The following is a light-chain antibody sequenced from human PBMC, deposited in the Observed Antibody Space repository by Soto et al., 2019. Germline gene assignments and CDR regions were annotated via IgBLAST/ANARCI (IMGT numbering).Light chain of an antibody. CDR3: QQYNNWPPGVT. CDR1: ESVSSN. J-gene: IGKJ3*01. CDR2: GVS. Sequence: EILLTQSPVTLSVSPGEGATLSCRASESVSSNLAWYQQRPGQAPRLLLYGVSARATGIPARFSGSGSGTEFTLTISSLQSEDFALYYCQQYNNWPPGVTFGPGTKVEIK. V-gene: IGKV3-15*01.